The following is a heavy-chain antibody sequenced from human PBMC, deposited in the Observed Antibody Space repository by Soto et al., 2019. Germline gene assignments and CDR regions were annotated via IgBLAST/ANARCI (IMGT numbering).Heavy chain of an antibody. D-gene: IGHD6-13*01. CDR1: GDSVSSNSAA. J-gene: IGHJ5*02. Sequence: SETLSLTCAISGDSVSSNSAAWNWIRKSPSRGLEWLGRTYYRAKWYNDYAVSVKSRITINPDTSKNQISLQLNSVTPEDTAVYYCAREHEGRRGIAALDGFDPWGQGTLVTVSS. V-gene: IGHV6-1*01. CDR2: TYYRAKWYN. CDR3: AREHEGRRGIAALDGFDP.